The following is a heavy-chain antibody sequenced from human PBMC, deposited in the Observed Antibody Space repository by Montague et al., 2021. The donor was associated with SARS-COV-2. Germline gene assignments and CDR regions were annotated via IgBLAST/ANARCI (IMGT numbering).Heavy chain of an antibody. CDR2: IYWDDDK. Sequence: PSLFPPPPPLPLPCRFSGFSLRTSGVGVGWIRQPPGKALEWLAVIYWDDDKRYSPSLKSRLTITKDTSKNQVVLTMANMDPVDTATYYCVHSYADYLFDYWGQGTLVSVSS. V-gene: IGHV2-5*02. CDR3: VHSYADYLFDY. J-gene: IGHJ4*02. CDR1: GFSLRTSGVG. D-gene: IGHD4-17*01.